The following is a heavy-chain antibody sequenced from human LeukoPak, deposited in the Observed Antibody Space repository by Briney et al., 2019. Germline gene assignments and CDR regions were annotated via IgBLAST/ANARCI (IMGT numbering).Heavy chain of an antibody. Sequence: GGSLRLSCAASGFTFSSYSMNWVRQAPGKGLEWVSSISSSSSYIYYADSVKGRFTISRDNAKNSLYLQMNSLRAEDTAVYYCASMYYDFWSGYPTFDAFDIWGQGTMVTVSS. CDR1: GFTFSSYS. CDR2: ISSSSSYI. CDR3: ASMYYDFWSGYPTFDAFDI. J-gene: IGHJ3*02. V-gene: IGHV3-21*01. D-gene: IGHD3-3*01.